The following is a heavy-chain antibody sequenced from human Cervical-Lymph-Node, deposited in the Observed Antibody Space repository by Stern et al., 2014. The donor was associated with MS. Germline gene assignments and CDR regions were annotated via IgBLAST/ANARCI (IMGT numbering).Heavy chain of an antibody. CDR2: PWYDGRNK. CDR1: GFTFSNHG. D-gene: IGHD6-25*01. Sequence: QVQLVESGGTVVQPGTSLRLSCEGSGFTFSNHGMNWVRLAPGKGLAWVANPWYDGRNKMYEDSVKGRFTISRDNSKNTLYLQMDTLRVEDPAVYYCARSSSSGWDYWGPGTLVTVSS. V-gene: IGHV3-33*01. J-gene: IGHJ4*02. CDR3: ARSSSSGWDY.